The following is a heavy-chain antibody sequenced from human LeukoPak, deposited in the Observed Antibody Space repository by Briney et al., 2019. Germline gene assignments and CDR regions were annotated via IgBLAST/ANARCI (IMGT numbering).Heavy chain of an antibody. CDR2: ISGSGGST. CDR1: GFTFSSYG. D-gene: IGHD6-19*01. J-gene: IGHJ4*02. CDR3: AKYSSGWYIGYFDH. Sequence: PGGTLRLSCAASGFTFSSYGMSWVRQAPGKGLEWVSTISGSGGSTFYADSVKGRFTISRDNSRNTVSLQMNSLRAEDTAVYFCAKYSSGWYIGYFDHWGQGTLVTVSS. V-gene: IGHV3-23*01.